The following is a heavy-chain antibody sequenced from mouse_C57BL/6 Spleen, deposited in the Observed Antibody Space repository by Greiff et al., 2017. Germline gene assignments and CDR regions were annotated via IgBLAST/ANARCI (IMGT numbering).Heavy chain of an antibody. J-gene: IGHJ2*01. Sequence: VQLKESGPELVKPGASVKMSCKASGYTFTDYNMHWVKQSHGKSLEWIGYINPNNGGTSYNQKFKGKATLTVNKSSSTAYMELRSLTSEDSAVYYCAEIYYGNLIYWGQGTTLTVSS. CDR2: INPNNGGT. D-gene: IGHD2-1*01. CDR3: AEIYYGNLIY. V-gene: IGHV1-22*01. CDR1: GYTFTDYN.